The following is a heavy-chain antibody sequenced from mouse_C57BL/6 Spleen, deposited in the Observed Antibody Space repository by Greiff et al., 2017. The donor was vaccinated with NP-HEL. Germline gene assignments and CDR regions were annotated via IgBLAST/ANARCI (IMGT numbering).Heavy chain of an antibody. J-gene: IGHJ1*03. Sequence: VQLQQSGPELVKPGASVKISCKASGYTFTDYYMNWVKQSHGKSLEWIGDINPTNGGTSYNQKFKGKATLTVDKSYSTAYMELRSLTSEYSSVYYGAINRNYYSGSSYGWYFDVWGTGTTVTVSS. V-gene: IGHV1-26*01. CDR2: INPTNGGT. CDR3: AINRNYYSGSSYGWYFDV. CDR1: GYTFTDYY. D-gene: IGHD1-1*01.